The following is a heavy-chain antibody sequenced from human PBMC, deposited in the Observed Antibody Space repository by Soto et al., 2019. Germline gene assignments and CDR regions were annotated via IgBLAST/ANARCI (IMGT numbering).Heavy chain of an antibody. D-gene: IGHD6-19*01. CDR2: VSSSSTYI. J-gene: IGHJ4*02. V-gene: IGHV3-21*04. CDR1: GVTFSSYA. Sequence: GGSLRLSCVASGVTFSSYAMSWVRQAPGKGLEWVSAVSSSSTYIYYADSVKGRFTISRDNAKNSLYLQMNSLRDEDTAVYYCARDQGQWLVRDFDYWGQGTLVTVSS. CDR3: ARDQGQWLVRDFDY.